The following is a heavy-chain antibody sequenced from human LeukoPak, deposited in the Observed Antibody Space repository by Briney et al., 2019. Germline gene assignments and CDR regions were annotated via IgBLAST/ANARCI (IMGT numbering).Heavy chain of an antibody. V-gene: IGHV3-23*01. J-gene: IGHJ4*02. CDR1: GFTFSSYA. CDR3: AKVGRWELLSSLDY. CDR2: ISGSGGST. D-gene: IGHD1-26*01. Sequence: PGGSLRLSCAASGFTFSSYAMSWVRQAPGKGLEWVSAISGSGGSTYYADSVKGRFTISRDNSKNTLYLQMNSLRAEDTAVYYCAKVGRWELLSSLDYWGQGTLVTVSS.